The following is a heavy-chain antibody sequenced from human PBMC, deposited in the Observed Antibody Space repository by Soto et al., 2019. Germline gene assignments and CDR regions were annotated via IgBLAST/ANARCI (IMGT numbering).Heavy chain of an antibody. V-gene: IGHV1-69*13. CDR3: ARGPYYYDSSGYYLLGNYYYGMDV. CDR2: IIPIFGTA. D-gene: IGHD3-22*01. J-gene: IGHJ6*02. Sequence: SVKVSCKASGGTFSSYAISWVRQAPGQGLEWMGGIIPIFGTANYAQKFQGRVTITADESTSTAYMELSSLRSEDTAVYYCARGPYYYDSSGYYLLGNYYYGMDVWGQGTTVTVSS. CDR1: GGTFSSYA.